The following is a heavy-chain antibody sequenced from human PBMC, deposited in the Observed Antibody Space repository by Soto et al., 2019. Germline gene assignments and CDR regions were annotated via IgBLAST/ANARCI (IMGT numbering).Heavy chain of an antibody. D-gene: IGHD6-19*01. V-gene: IGHV4-4*02. CDR3: ARDRDTITVAENAFDI. Sequence: SETLSLTCVVSGGSINSTNWWSWVRQPPGKGLEWIGEIYHSGSTNYNPSLKSRVTISVDKSKNQFSLKLSSVTAADTAVYYCARDRDTITVAENAFDIWGQGTMVTVSS. CDR1: GGSINSTNW. J-gene: IGHJ3*02. CDR2: IYHSGST.